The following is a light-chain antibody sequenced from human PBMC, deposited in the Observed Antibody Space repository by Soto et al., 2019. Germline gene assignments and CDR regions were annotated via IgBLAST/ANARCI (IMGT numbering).Light chain of an antibody. CDR1: SSNIGAGYD. CDR3: QSYDSSLRGVV. CDR2: GNS. V-gene: IGLV1-40*01. J-gene: IGLJ2*01. Sequence: QSVLTQPPSVYGAPGQRVTISCNGSSSNIGAGYDVHWYQQLPGTAPKLLIYGNSNRPSGVPDRFSGSKSGTSASLAITGLQAEDEADYYCQSYDSSLRGVVFGGGTKVTVL.